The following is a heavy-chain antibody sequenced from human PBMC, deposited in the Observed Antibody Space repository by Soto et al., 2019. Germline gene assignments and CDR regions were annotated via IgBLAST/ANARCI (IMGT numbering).Heavy chain of an antibody. CDR1: SGSIDNVYW. J-gene: IGHJ6*02. CDR2: TSHDGVT. CDR3: ARVAGRFYYYYGMDV. Sequence: SETLSLTCAVSSGSIDNVYWWSWVRQSPGKGLEWIGETSHDGVTNYNPSLEGRVTISIDKSKNQFYLDLNSVTAVDTAMYYCARVAGRFYYYYGMDVWGQGTTVTVSS. D-gene: IGHD6-19*01. V-gene: IGHV4-4*02.